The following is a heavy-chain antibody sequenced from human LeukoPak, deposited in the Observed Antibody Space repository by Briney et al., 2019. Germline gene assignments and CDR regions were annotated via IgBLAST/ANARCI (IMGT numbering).Heavy chain of an antibody. V-gene: IGHV4-34*01. CDR2: INHSGST. Sequence: SEALSLTCAVYGGSFSGYYWSWTRQPPGKGLEWIGEINHSGSTNYNPSLKSRVTISVDTSKNQFSLKLSSVTAADTAVYYCARGADCSSTSCPYYFDYWGQGTLVTVSP. CDR1: GGSFSGYY. CDR3: ARGADCSSTSCPYYFDY. D-gene: IGHD2-2*01. J-gene: IGHJ4*02.